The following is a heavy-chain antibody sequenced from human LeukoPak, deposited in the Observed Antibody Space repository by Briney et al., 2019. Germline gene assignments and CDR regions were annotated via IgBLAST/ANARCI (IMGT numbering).Heavy chain of an antibody. J-gene: IGHJ4*02. V-gene: IGHV1-18*01. CDR2: ISAYNGNT. Sequence: GASVKVSCKASGYTFTSYGISWVQQVPGQGLEWMGWISAYNGNTNYAQKLQGRVTMTTDTSTSTAYMELRSLRSDDTAVYYCARDDDYGDYVHFDYWGQGTLVTVSS. CDR1: GYTFTSYG. CDR3: ARDDDYGDYVHFDY. D-gene: IGHD4-17*01.